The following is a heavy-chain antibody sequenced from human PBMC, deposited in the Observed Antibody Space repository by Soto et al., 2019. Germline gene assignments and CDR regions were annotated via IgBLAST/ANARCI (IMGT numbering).Heavy chain of an antibody. CDR1: GGSISSYY. J-gene: IGHJ4*02. Sequence: PSETLSLTCTVSGGSISSYYWSWIRQPPGKGLEWIGYIYYSGSTNYNPSIKSRVTISVDTSKNQFSLKLSSVTAADTAVFYCLRHSLDTYYDYIWGSYRYWYFDYWGQGTLVTVSS. D-gene: IGHD3-16*02. CDR3: LRHSLDTYYDYIWGSYRYWYFDY. CDR2: IYYSGST. V-gene: IGHV4-59*08.